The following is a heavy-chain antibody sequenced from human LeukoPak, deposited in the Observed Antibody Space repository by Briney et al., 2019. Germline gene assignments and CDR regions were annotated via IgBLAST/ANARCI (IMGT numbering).Heavy chain of an antibody. CDR1: GLTFSSYS. Sequence: GGSLRLSCAAPGLTFSSYSMNWVRQAPGKGLEWVSYISSSSSTIYYADSVKGRFTISRDNAKNSLYLQMNSLRAEDTAVYYCARDTSSMVRGVIISRPSDYWGQGTLVTVSS. CDR3: ARDTSSMVRGVIISRPSDY. D-gene: IGHD3-10*01. J-gene: IGHJ4*02. V-gene: IGHV3-48*01. CDR2: ISSSSSTI.